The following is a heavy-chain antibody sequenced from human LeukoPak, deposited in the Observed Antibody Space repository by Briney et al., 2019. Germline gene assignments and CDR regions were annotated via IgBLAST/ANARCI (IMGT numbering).Heavy chain of an antibody. CDR1: GFTFRNYN. J-gene: IGHJ4*02. CDR2: IRNDGGNK. D-gene: IGHD6-19*01. Sequence: GGSLRLSCAASGFTFRNYNMHWVRQPPGKGLEWVAFIRNDGGNKNYADSVKGRFTISRDNSKNTLYLQMDSLRAEDMAVYYCAKVSSGWATDYWGQGTLVTVSS. V-gene: IGHV3-30*02. CDR3: AKVSSGWATDY.